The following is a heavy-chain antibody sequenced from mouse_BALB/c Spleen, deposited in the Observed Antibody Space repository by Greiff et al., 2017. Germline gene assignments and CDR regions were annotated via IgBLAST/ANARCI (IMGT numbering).Heavy chain of an antibody. CDR1: GFTFSDYY. J-gene: IGHJ3*01. V-gene: IGHV5-4*02. CDR2: ISDGGSYT. CDR3: ARDPGYDGYYGRFAY. D-gene: IGHD2-3*01. Sequence: EVKLVESGGGLVKPGGSLKLSCAASGFTFSDYYMYWVRQTPEKRLEWVATISDGGSYTYYPDSVKGRFTISRDNAKNNLYLQMSSLKSEDTAMYYCARDPGYDGYYGRFAYWGQGTLVTVSA.